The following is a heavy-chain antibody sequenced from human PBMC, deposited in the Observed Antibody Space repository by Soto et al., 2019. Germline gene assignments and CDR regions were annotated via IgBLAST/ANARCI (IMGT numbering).Heavy chain of an antibody. CDR3: ARDRSLRFGENNWFDP. CDR1: GYTFTSYG. V-gene: IGHV1-18*01. Sequence: ASVKVSCKASGYTFTSYGISWVRQAPGQGLEWMGWISAYNGNTNYAQKLQGRVTMTTDTSTSTAYMELRSLRSDDTAVYYCARDRSLRFGENNWFDPWGQGTLVTVSS. D-gene: IGHD3-10*01. CDR2: ISAYNGNT. J-gene: IGHJ5*02.